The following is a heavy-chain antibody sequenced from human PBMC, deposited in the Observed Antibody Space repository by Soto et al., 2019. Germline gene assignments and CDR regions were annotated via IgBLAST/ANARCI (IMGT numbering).Heavy chain of an antibody. D-gene: IGHD2-2*03. CDR1: GGSISSGGYS. J-gene: IGHJ5*02. CDR2: IYHSGGT. V-gene: IGHV4-30-2*01. CDR3: SRSLDIVLVPAAMKFGWFDP. Sequence: QLQLQESGSRLVKPSQTLSLTCAVSGGSISSGGYSWSWIRQPPGKGREWIGYIYHSGGTYYNPYLTSLVTILVDRSKTQFYLKLSSVTAADTAVYYCSRSLDIVLVPAAMKFGWFDPWGQGTLVTVSS.